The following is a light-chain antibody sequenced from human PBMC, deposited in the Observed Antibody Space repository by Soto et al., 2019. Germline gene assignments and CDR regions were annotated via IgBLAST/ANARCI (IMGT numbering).Light chain of an antibody. CDR1: ISDIGGYNS. Sequence: QSALTQPASVSGSPGQSITISCTGTISDIGGYNSIAWYQQHPGKAPRVMIFGVTKRPSGISNRFSGSKSGYTASLTISGLQAEDEAYYFCFSYAGSSTWVFGGGTKVTVL. CDR2: GVT. V-gene: IGLV2-23*02. J-gene: IGLJ3*02. CDR3: FSYAGSSTWV.